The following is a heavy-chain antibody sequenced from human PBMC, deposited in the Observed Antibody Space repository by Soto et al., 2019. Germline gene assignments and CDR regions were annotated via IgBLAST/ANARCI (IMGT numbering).Heavy chain of an antibody. V-gene: IGHV3-23*01. J-gene: IGHJ4*02. CDR2: ISGSGGRT. Sequence: PGGSLRRSCAASGFTFSSYAMSWVRQAPGKGLEWVSAISGSGGRTYSADSVKGRFTISRDNSKNTLYLQLNSLRAEDTAVYYCVPWPPYYFDYWGQGTLVTVSS. CDR1: GFTFSSYA. CDR3: VPWPPYYFDY.